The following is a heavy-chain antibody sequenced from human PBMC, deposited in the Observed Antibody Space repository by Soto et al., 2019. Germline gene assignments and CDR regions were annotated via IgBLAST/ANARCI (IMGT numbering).Heavy chain of an antibody. CDR2: INHSGST. Sequence: TSETLSLTCAVYGGSFSGYYWSWIRQPPGKGLEWIGEINHSGSTNYNPSLKSRVTTSVDTSKNQFSLKLSSVTAADTAVYYCARAITIFGVVIIPRNYYYYMDVWGKGTTVTVSS. CDR1: GGSFSGYY. J-gene: IGHJ6*03. V-gene: IGHV4-34*01. D-gene: IGHD3-3*01. CDR3: ARAITIFGVVIIPRNYYYYMDV.